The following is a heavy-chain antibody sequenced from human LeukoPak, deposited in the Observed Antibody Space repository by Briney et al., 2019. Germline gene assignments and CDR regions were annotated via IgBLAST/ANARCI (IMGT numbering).Heavy chain of an antibody. Sequence: GGSLRLSCAASGFTFSSYGMHWVRQAPGKGLEWVAVISYDGSNKYYADSVKGRFTISRDNSKNTLYLQMNSLRAEDTAVYYCAKIREVSYQLVPYYYYGMDVWGQGTTVTVSS. CDR2: ISYDGSNK. CDR3: AKIREVSYQLVPYYYYGMDV. J-gene: IGHJ6*02. CDR1: GFTFSSYG. D-gene: IGHD6-13*01. V-gene: IGHV3-30*18.